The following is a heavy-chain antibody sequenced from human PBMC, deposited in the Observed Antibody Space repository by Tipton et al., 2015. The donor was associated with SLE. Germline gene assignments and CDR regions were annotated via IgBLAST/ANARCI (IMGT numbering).Heavy chain of an antibody. Sequence: SLRLSCATSGFTFGDFGMSWVRQVPGKGLEWVSGINWNSGSISYVDSVRGRFTISRDNARNSLYLQMNSLRVEDTTLYYCARGELLLTDWGQGALVTVSS. CDR2: INWNSGSI. J-gene: IGHJ4*02. V-gene: IGHV3-20*04. CDR1: GFTFGDFG. CDR3: ARGELLLTD. D-gene: IGHD1-7*01.